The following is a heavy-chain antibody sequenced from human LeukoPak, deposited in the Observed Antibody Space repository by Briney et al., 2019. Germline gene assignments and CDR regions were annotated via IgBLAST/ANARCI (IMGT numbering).Heavy chain of an antibody. V-gene: IGHV5-51*01. CDR2: IYPGDSDT. CDR3: ARRSYYDFWSGNDFQH. CDR1: GYSFTNYW. D-gene: IGHD3-3*01. J-gene: IGHJ1*01. Sequence: PGESLKISCKGSGYSFTNYWIGWVRQTPGKGLEWMGIIYPGDSDTRYSPSFQGQVTISADKSISTAYLQWSSLKASDTAMYYCARRSYYDFWSGNDFQHWGQGTLVTVSS.